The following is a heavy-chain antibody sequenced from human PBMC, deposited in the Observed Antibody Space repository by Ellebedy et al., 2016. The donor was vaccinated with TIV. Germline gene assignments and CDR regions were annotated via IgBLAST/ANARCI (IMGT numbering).Heavy chain of an antibody. V-gene: IGHV3-7*01. CDR3: ASGGHLDF. Sequence: GESLKISCAASGITFSGFWMSLVRQAPGQGMEWVANINEDGSEQQYVDSVKGRFTVARDNAHNSLYLEMTSLKAEDTAVYFCASGGHLDFWGQGTLVTVSS. J-gene: IGHJ4*02. CDR2: INEDGSEQ. CDR1: GITFSGFW.